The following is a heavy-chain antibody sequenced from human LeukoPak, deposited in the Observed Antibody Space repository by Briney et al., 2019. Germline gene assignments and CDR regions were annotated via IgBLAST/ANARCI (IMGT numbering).Heavy chain of an antibody. D-gene: IGHD4-17*01. CDR1: GFTFSSYS. Sequence: GGSLRLSCAASGFTFSSYSMNWVRQAPGKGLEWVSYISGHSSTVYYADSVKGRFTISRDNSKNTLCLQMNSLRAEDTAVYYCAKEIWPTVTTPGHTHFDYWGQGTLVTVSS. V-gene: IGHV3-48*01. CDR3: AKEIWPTVTTPGHTHFDY. CDR2: ISGHSSTV. J-gene: IGHJ4*02.